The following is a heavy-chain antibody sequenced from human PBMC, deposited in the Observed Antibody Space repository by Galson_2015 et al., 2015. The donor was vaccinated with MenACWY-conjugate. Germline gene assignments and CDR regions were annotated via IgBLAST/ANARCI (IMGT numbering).Heavy chain of an antibody. V-gene: IGHV7-4-1*02. Sequence: SVKVSCKASGYTFTRYAMNWVRQAPGQGLEWMGWINTKTGNPTYAQGFTGRFVFSLDTSVSAAYLQISSLQAEDTAVYYCARTLAVTGSTINWFDPWGQGTLVTVS. J-gene: IGHJ5*02. CDR1: GYTFTRYA. D-gene: IGHD6-19*01. CDR2: INTKTGNP. CDR3: ARTLAVTGSTINWFDP.